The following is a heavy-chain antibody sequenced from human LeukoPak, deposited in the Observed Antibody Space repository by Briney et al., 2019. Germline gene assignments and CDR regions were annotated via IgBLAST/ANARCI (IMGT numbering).Heavy chain of an antibody. D-gene: IGHD3-3*01. CDR1: GGSISSGSYY. CDR3: ATGLRFLEWLFDP. V-gene: IGHV4-61*02. Sequence: PSETLSLTCTVSGGSISSGSYYWSWIRQPAGKGLEWIGRIYTSGSTNYNPSLKSRVTISVDTSKNQFSLKLSSVTAADTAVYYCATGLRFLEWLFDPWGQGTLVTVSS. J-gene: IGHJ5*02. CDR2: IYTSGST.